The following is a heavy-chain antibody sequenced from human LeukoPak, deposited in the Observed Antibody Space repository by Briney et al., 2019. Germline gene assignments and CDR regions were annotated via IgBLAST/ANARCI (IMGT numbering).Heavy chain of an antibody. CDR3: ARGAQKILSFGEYPSDAFDI. V-gene: IGHV3-30-3*01. CDR1: GFTFSNFV. CDR2: ISYDGNKK. J-gene: IGHJ3*02. D-gene: IGHD3-10*01. Sequence: QTGGSLRLSCTASGFTFSNFVMHWVRQPPGKGLQWVTEISYDGNKKTYVDSVKGRFTISRDNSKNTLYLQMNSLRDEGTAVYYCARGAQKILSFGEYPSDAFDIWGQGTMVSVSS.